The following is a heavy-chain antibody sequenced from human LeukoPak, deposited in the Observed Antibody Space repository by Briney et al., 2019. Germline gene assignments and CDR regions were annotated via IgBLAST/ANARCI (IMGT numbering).Heavy chain of an antibody. CDR2: IYYSGST. CDR1: GGSISSGDYY. CDR3: ARGFHSPRVGAPPRAFDI. D-gene: IGHD1-26*01. V-gene: IGHV4-61*08. J-gene: IGHJ3*02. Sequence: PSETLSLTCTVSGGSISSGDYYWSWIRQPPGKGLEWIGYIYYSGSTNYNPSLKSRVTISVDTSKNQFSLKLSSVTAADTAVYYCARGFHSPRVGAPPRAFDIWGQGTMVTVSS.